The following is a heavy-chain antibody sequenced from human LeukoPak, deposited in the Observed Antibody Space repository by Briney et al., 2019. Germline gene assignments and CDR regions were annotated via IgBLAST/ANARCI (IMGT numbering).Heavy chain of an antibody. CDR3: ARGGADSSSWYYYMDV. D-gene: IGHD6-13*01. J-gene: IGHJ6*03. Sequence: PGGSLRLSCAAPGFTFDDYGMSWVRQAPGKGLEWVSGINWNGGSTGYADSVKGRFTISRDNAKNSLYLQMNSLRAEDTALYYCARGGADSSSWYYYMDVWGKGTTVTVSS. CDR1: GFTFDDYG. V-gene: IGHV3-20*04. CDR2: INWNGGST.